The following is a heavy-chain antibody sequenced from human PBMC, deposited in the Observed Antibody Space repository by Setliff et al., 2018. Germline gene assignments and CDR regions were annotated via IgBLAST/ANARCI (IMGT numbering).Heavy chain of an antibody. CDR3: ARKRFYYYYYYMDV. CDR1: GGSFSGYY. V-gene: IGHV4-34*01. J-gene: IGHJ6*03. CDR2: INHSGST. Sequence: PSETLSLTCAVYGGSFSGYYWSWIRQPPGKGLEWIGEINHSGSTNHNPSLKSRVTISVDTSKNQFSLKLSSVTAADTAVYYCARKRFYYYYYYMDVWGKGTTVTVSS.